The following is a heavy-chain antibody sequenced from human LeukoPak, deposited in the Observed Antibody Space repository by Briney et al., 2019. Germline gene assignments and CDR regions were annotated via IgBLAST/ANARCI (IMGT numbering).Heavy chain of an antibody. V-gene: IGHV4-34*01. J-gene: IGHJ5*02. CDR2: INHSGST. D-gene: IGHD3-10*01. CDR3: ARGLAVLLWFGELLRGNWFDP. CDR1: GGSFSGYY. Sequence: SETLSLTCAVYGGSFSGYYWSWIRQPPGKGLEWIGEINHSGSTNYNPSLKSRVTISVDTSKNQFSLKLSSETAADTAVYYCARGLAVLLWFGELLRGNWFDPWGQGTLVTVSS.